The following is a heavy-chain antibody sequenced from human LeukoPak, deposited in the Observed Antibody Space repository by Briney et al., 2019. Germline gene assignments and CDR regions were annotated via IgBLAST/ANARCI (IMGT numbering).Heavy chain of an antibody. CDR3: ARERAVNGWTSAHFDY. Sequence: PGGSLRLSCAASGFTFSSYAMHWVRQAPGKGLEWVAVISYDGSNKYYADSVKGRFTISRDNSKNTLYLQMNSLRAEDTAVYFCARERAVNGWTSAHFDYWGQGTLVTVSS. CDR2: ISYDGSNK. D-gene: IGHD6-19*01. J-gene: IGHJ4*02. CDR1: GFTFSSYA. V-gene: IGHV3-30-3*01.